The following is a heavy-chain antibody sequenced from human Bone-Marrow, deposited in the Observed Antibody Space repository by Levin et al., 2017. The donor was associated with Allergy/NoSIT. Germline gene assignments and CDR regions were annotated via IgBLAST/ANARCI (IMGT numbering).Heavy chain of an antibody. CDR1: GYTFIVYY. V-gene: IGHV1-2*06. CDR2: IYPNSGGT. J-gene: IGHJ4*02. CDR3: ARISSGSDHFDL. D-gene: IGHD2-15*01. Sequence: ASVKVSCKASGYTFIVYYIHWVRQAPGQGLEWLGRIYPNSGGTNYEDNFRGRFTMTRDTSITTAYMDLSSLKSDDTAVYYCARISSGSDHFDLWGQGTLVTVSS.